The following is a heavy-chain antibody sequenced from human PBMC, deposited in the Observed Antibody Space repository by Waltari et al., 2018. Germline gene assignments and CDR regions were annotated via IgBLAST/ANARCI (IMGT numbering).Heavy chain of an antibody. Sequence: EVQLLGSGGDLVQPGGSLRLSCAASGFTFSNYAMSWVRQAPGKGLEWVSSISNNGGTTYYLNSAKGRFTISRDNSKNTLYLQMNSLRAEDTAIYYCAKARGVADTGYFGYWGQGTLVTVSS. J-gene: IGHJ4*02. CDR2: ISNNGGTT. V-gene: IGHV3-23*01. CDR1: GFTFSNYA. D-gene: IGHD3-10*01. CDR3: AKARGVADTGYFGY.